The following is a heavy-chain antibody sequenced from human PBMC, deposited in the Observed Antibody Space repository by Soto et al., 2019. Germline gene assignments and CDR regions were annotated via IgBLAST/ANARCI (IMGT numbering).Heavy chain of an antibody. CDR2: IWYDGSNR. J-gene: IGHJ4*02. Sequence: ESGGGVVQPGRSLRLSCAASGFTFSSYGMHWVRQAPGKGLEWVAVIWYDGSNRNYADSVKGRFTISRDNSKNTLYLQMNSLRAEDTAVYYCAREDYGSGSYDYWGQGTLVTVSS. CDR1: GFTFSSYG. V-gene: IGHV3-33*01. CDR3: AREDYGSGSYDY. D-gene: IGHD3-10*01.